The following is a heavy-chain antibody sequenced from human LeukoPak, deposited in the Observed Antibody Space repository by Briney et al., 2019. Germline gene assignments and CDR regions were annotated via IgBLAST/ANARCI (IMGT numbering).Heavy chain of an antibody. Sequence: GGSLRLSCAASGFTFSSYAMHWVRQAPGKGLEWVAVISYDGSNKYYADSVKGRFTISRDNSKNTLYLQMNSLRAEDTAVYYCARGTDYYDSSGHLADLFDPWGQGTLVTVSS. V-gene: IGHV3-30*04. CDR1: GFTFSSYA. J-gene: IGHJ5*02. D-gene: IGHD3-22*01. CDR2: ISYDGSNK. CDR3: ARGTDYYDSSGHLADLFDP.